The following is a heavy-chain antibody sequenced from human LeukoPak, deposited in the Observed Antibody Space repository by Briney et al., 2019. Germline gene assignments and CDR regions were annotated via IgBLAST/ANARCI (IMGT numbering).Heavy chain of an antibody. Sequence: GGSLRLSCAASGFTFSSYAMSWVRQAPGKGLEWVSVIGGSGDGTYYADSVKGRFTVSRDNSKNMVYLQMNSLRAEDTAVYYCAKGAVTTYFRGAFDIWGQGTMVTVSS. CDR2: IGGSGDGT. J-gene: IGHJ3*02. CDR3: AKGAVTTYFRGAFDI. CDR1: GFTFSSYA. D-gene: IGHD4-17*01. V-gene: IGHV3-23*01.